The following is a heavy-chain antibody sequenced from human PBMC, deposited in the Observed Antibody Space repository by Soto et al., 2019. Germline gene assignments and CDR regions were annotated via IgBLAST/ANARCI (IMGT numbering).Heavy chain of an antibody. V-gene: IGHV4-30-4*01. CDR2: IYYSGST. CDR3: ARAVTGTGEVDYYYYGMDV. J-gene: IGHJ6*02. Sequence: SETLSLTCTVSGGSISSGDYYWSWIRQPPGKGLEWIGCIYYSGSTYYNPSLKSRVTISVDTSKNQFSLKLSPVTAADTAVCYCARAVTGTGEVDYYYYGMDVWGQGTTVTVSS. CDR1: GGSISSGDYY. D-gene: IGHD1-7*01.